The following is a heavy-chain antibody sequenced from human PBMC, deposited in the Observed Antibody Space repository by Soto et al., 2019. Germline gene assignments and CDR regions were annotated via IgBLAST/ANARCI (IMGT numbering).Heavy chain of an antibody. V-gene: IGHV4-59*01. D-gene: IGHD6-19*01. CDR2: IYYSGST. CDR1: GGSISSYY. CDR3: ARDRRAGAVAGFAFDI. J-gene: IGHJ3*02. Sequence: WETLSLTCTVSGGSISSYYWSWIRQPPGKGLEWIGYIYYSGSTNYNPSLKSRVTISVDTSKNQFSLKLSSVTAADTAVYYCARDRRAGAVAGFAFDIWGQGTMVTVSS.